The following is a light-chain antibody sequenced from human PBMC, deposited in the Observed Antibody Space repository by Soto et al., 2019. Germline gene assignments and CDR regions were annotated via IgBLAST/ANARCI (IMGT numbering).Light chain of an antibody. CDR1: ISNIVTNT. Sequence: QSVLTQAPSVSGTPGQRVTISCSGNISNIVTNTVNWYQQLPGTAPKLLIYITNLRPSGVPDRFSGSKSGSSASLAISGLQCDDDANYFCATWDDRLNGWVFGGGTKLTVL. V-gene: IGLV1-44*01. CDR3: ATWDDRLNGWV. CDR2: ITN. J-gene: IGLJ3*02.